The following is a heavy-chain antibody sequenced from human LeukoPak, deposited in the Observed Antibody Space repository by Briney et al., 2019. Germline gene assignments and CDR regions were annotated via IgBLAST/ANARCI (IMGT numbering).Heavy chain of an antibody. J-gene: IGHJ4*02. CDR3: ARVGSRDNFHFDY. V-gene: IGHV4-31*03. D-gene: IGHD6-13*01. CDR2: IYYTGTT. CDR1: GASISSGTYY. Sequence: SETLSLTCTVSGASISSGTYYWSWICQLPGKGLEWIGYIYYTGTTNYNPSLKSRVSISRDTSKNQFSLSLSSVTAADTAVFYCARVGSRDNFHFDYWGQGSLVTVSS.